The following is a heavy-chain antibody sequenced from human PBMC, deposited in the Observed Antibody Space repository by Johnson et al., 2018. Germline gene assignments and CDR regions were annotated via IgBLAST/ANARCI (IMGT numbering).Heavy chain of an antibody. V-gene: IGHV4-59*01. CDR2: IYHRGST. D-gene: IGHD3-22*01. CDR3: ARYVSSSGYVHH. CDR1: GGSISGYY. J-gene: IGHJ1*01. Sequence: QVQLQESGPGLVKPSETLSLTCTVSGGSISGYYWSWIRQPPGKRLEWLGYIYHRGSTKYNPSLNSRETMSVDASKNQCSPQLNSVTAADTAVYYCARYVSSSGYVHHWGQGTLVTVSS.